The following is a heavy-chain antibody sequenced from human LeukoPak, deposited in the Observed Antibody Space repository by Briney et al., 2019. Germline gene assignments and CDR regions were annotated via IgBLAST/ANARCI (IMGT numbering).Heavy chain of an antibody. CDR2: IDTSGTVP. J-gene: IGHJ4*02. CDR1: GFTFSRNA. CDR3: ARDHSYYDFWSGYFDY. D-gene: IGHD3-3*01. V-gene: IGHV3-23*01. Sequence: GGSLRLSCSVSGFTFSRNAMTWVRQAPGKGLEWVSTIDTSGTVPYYVDSVKGRFAISRDNSRDTLWLQMNSLRADDTAVYYCARDHSYYDFWSGYFDYWGQGTLVTVSS.